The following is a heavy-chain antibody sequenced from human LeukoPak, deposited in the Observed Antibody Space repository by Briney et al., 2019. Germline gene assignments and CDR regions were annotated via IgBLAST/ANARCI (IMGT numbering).Heavy chain of an antibody. J-gene: IGHJ3*02. CDR3: ARDSVVTTKHDAFDI. D-gene: IGHD5-12*01. Sequence: GGSLRLSCAASGFTFSSYGMHWVRKAPGKGLEWVAVIWYDGSNKYYADSVKGRFTISRDNSKNTLYLQMNSLRAEDTAVYYCARDSVVTTKHDAFDIWGQGTMVTVSS. CDR1: GFTFSSYG. V-gene: IGHV3-33*01. CDR2: IWYDGSNK.